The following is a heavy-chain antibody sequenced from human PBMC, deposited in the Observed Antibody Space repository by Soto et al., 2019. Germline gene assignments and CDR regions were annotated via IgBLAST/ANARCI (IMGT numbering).Heavy chain of an antibody. CDR3: TTVSSTSFGYYYYYGMDV. J-gene: IGHJ6*02. Sequence: GGSLRLSCAASGFTFSNAWMSWVRQAPGKGLEWVGRIKSKTDGGTTDYAAPVKGRFTISRDDSKNMLYLQMNSLKTEDTAVYYCTTVSSTSFGYYYYYGMDVWGQGTTVTVSS. CDR1: GFTFSNAW. D-gene: IGHD2-2*01. CDR2: IKSKTDGGTT. V-gene: IGHV3-15*01.